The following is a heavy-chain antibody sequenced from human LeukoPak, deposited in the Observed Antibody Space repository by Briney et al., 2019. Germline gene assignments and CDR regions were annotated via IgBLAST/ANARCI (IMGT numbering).Heavy chain of an antibody. D-gene: IGHD4-17*01. CDR3: ARAPNYGDYGGQ. J-gene: IGHJ4*02. Sequence: GGSLRLSCAASGFTVSSNYMIWVLQAPGKGLEWVSLIHGGGTTYYADSVKGRFTISSDSSKNTVYLEMNSLRAEDTAVYYCARAPNYGDYGGQWGRGTLVTVSS. V-gene: IGHV3-53*01. CDR2: IHGGGTT. CDR1: GFTVSSNY.